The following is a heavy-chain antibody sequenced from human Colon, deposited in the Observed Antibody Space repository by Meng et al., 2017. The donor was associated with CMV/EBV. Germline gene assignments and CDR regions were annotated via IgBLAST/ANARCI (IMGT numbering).Heavy chain of an antibody. J-gene: IGHJ6*02. V-gene: IGHV3-66*02. Sequence: GGSLRLSCAASEFTVSSSYMSWVRRAPGKGLEWVSVIYSSGSTYYADSVKDRFTISRDISTNTLYLQMNSLRADDSAVYYCARHDSGWNLYGMDVWGQGTTVTDSS. CDR3: ARHDSGWNLYGMDV. CDR1: EFTVSSSY. D-gene: IGHD6-19*01. CDR2: IYSSGST.